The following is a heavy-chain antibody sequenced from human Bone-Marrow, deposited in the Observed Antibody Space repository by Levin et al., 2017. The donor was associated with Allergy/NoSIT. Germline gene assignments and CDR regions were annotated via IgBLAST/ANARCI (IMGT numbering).Heavy chain of an antibody. CDR2: INSDGSDT. CDR1: GFTFSDYW. V-gene: IGHV3-74*01. Sequence: GESLKISCAASGFTFSDYWMHWVRQAPGKGLVWVSRINSDGSDTRYADSVKGRFTISRDNAKNTLYLQMNSLRAEDTAVYYCARAPDSGSQLDCWGQGTLVTVTS. D-gene: IGHD1-26*01. J-gene: IGHJ4*02. CDR3: ARAPDSGSQLDC.